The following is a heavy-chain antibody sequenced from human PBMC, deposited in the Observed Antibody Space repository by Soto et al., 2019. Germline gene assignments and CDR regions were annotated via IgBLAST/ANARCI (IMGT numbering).Heavy chain of an antibody. D-gene: IGHD2-15*01. CDR2: IIPVSGTT. J-gene: IGHJ6*02. V-gene: IGHV1-69*13. CDR3: ARGYCSGGNCYSGMDV. CDR1: GGTVSTHA. Sequence: SVNVACTAAGGTVSTHAIXWVRQAPGRGLEWMGGIIPVSGTTYYTPKFKGRVTINADEPTRKAFMELSSLKSEDTAVFYCARGYCSGGNCYSGMDVWGQGTMVTVSS.